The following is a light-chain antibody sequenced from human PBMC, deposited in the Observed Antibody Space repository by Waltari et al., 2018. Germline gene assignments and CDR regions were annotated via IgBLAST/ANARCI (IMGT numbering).Light chain of an antibody. Sequence: QSGLTQPASVSGSPGQSITISCTGTSSDVGKYNLVPWYQQYPGKAPKPMVYEVTKLTSGVPDRFAGSKSGNTASLTISGLQSEDEADYYCCSYAGLGIYVFGTGTKVTVL. V-gene: IGLV2-23*02. CDR2: EVT. J-gene: IGLJ1*01. CDR1: SSDVGKYNL. CDR3: CSYAGLGIYV.